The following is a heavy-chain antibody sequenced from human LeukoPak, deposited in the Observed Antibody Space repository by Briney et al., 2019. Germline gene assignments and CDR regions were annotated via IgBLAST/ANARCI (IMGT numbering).Heavy chain of an antibody. Sequence: GGSLRLSCAASGFTVSSNYMSWVRQAPGKGLEWVSVIYSGGSTYYADSVKGRFIISRDNSKNTLYLQMNSLRAEDTAVYYCAKQEREMATIGTFDYWGQGTLVTVSS. CDR3: AKQEREMATIGTFDY. CDR1: GFTVSSNY. J-gene: IGHJ4*02. V-gene: IGHV3-53*01. CDR2: IYSGGST. D-gene: IGHD5-24*01.